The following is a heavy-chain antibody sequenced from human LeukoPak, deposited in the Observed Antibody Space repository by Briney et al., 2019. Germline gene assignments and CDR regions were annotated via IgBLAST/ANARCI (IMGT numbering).Heavy chain of an antibody. CDR1: GFTFSSYA. CDR3: AKDKGYCSSTSCSPADY. V-gene: IGHV3-23*01. CDR2: ISGSGGST. J-gene: IGHJ4*02. D-gene: IGHD2-2*01. Sequence: GESLKISCAASGFTFSSYAMSWVRQAPGKGLEWVSAISGSGGSTYYADSVKGRFTISRDNSKNTLYLQMNSLRAEDTAVYYCAKDKGYCSSTSCSPADYWGQGTLVTVSS.